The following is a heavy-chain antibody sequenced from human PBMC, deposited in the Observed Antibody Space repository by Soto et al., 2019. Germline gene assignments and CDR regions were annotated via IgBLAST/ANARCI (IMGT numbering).Heavy chain of an antibody. CDR2: ISGSGGST. D-gene: IGHD6-13*01. V-gene: IGHV3-23*01. Sequence: GGSLRLSCAASGFTFSSYAMSWVRQAPGKGLEWVSAISGSGGSTYYADSVKGRFTISRDNSKNTLYLQMNSLRAEDTAVYYCAKAPMVAAAGTSGYYYYGMDVWGQGTTVTVSS. CDR1: GFTFSSYA. J-gene: IGHJ6*02. CDR3: AKAPMVAAAGTSGYYYYGMDV.